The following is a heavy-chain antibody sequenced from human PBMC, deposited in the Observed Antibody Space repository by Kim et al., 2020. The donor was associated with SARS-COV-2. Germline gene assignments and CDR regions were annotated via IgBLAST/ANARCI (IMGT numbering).Heavy chain of an antibody. J-gene: IGHJ4*02. CDR2: CSGYDGST. CDR1: GFTFSSYA. Sequence: GGSLRLSCAASGFTFSSYAMSWVRQAPGKGLEWGSVCSGYDGSTYYADSVKGRFTISRDNSKNTLYLQMNSLRAEDTAVYYCAKDLFKAIFGPGYYFDYWGQGTLVTVSS. V-gene: IGHV3-23*01. CDR3: AKDLFKAIFGPGYYFDY. D-gene: IGHD3-3*01.